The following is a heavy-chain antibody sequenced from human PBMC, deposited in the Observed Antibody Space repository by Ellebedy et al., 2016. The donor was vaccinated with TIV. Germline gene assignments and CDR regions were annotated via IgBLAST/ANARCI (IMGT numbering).Heavy chain of an antibody. Sequence: ASVKVSXKASGYSFTTYGIIWVREAPGQGLEWMGWISGQNGNTKYAQKFQGRVTMTTDTSTSTAYMELRSLRSDDTAVYYCARVFVVSGGSYQSAAFDIWGQGTMVTVSS. CDR3: ARVFVVSGGSYQSAAFDI. CDR2: ISGQNGNT. D-gene: IGHD2-15*01. J-gene: IGHJ3*02. V-gene: IGHV1-18*01. CDR1: GYSFTTYG.